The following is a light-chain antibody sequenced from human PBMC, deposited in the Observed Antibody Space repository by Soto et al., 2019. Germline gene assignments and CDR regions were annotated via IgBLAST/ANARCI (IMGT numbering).Light chain of an antibody. CDR1: SSDVGGYNY. CDR3: SAYVGSSTL. CDR2: EVN. Sequence: QSALTQPPSASGSPGQSVTISCTGTSSDVGGYNYVSWYQQHPGKAPKLMIYEVNKRPSGVPDRFSGSKSGNTASLTVSGLQAEDEADYYCSAYVGSSTLFGGGTKLTVL. J-gene: IGLJ2*01. V-gene: IGLV2-8*01.